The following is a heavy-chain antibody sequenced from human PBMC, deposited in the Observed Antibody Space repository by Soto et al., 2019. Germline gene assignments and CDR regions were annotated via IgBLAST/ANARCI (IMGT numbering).Heavy chain of an antibody. J-gene: IGHJ3*02. D-gene: IGHD3-9*01. CDR1: GGTFSSYT. Sequence: QVQLVQSGAEVKKPGSSVKVSCKASGGTFSSYTISWVRQAPGQGLEWMGRIIPILGIANYAQKFQGRVTITADKSTSTAYMELSSMRSEDTAVYYCARGARDYYDILTKAPGDAFDIWGQGTMVTVSS. CDR2: IIPILGIA. V-gene: IGHV1-69*02. CDR3: ARGARDYYDILTKAPGDAFDI.